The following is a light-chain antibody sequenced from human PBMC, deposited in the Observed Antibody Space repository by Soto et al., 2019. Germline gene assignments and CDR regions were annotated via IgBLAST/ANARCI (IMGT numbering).Light chain of an antibody. V-gene: IGKV3-15*01. CDR2: SAS. CDR3: QHYESLPLT. Sequence: EIVMTQSPATLSVSPGERATLSCRASQSVSHNLAWYQQRPGRAHRLLIYSASIRASDIPARFSGSGSGTEFTLTINSLQSEDVAVYHCQHYESLPLTFGGGTKVEIK. CDR1: QSVSHN. J-gene: IGKJ4*01.